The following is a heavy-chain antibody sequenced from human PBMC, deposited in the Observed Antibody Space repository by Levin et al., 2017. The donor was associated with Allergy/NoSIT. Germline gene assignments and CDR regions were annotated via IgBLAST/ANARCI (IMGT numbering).Heavy chain of an antibody. CDR3: ARDAIAARPQDRRVWFDP. J-gene: IGHJ5*02. V-gene: IGHV7-4-1*02. D-gene: IGHD6-6*01. Sequence: ASVKVSCKASGYTFTSYAMNWVRQAPGQGLEWMGWINTNTGNPTYAQGFTGRFVFSLDTSVSTAYLQISSLKAEDTAVYYCARDAIAARPQDRRVWFDPWGQGTLVTVSS. CDR1: GYTFTSYA. CDR2: INTNTGNP.